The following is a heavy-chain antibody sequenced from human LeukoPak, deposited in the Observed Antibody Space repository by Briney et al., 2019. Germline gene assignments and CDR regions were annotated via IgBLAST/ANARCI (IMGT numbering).Heavy chain of an antibody. Sequence: SETLSLTCTVSGVSISTYYWSWNRQPPGKGLEWIGYMSNSKSTKYNPSLKSRVTISVDTSKKQFSLKLSSVTAADTAVYYCARDSSGAGNNWFDPWGQGTLVTVSS. CDR2: MSNSKST. J-gene: IGHJ5*02. V-gene: IGHV4-59*01. CDR3: ARDSSGAGNNWFDP. D-gene: IGHD6-19*01. CDR1: GVSISTYY.